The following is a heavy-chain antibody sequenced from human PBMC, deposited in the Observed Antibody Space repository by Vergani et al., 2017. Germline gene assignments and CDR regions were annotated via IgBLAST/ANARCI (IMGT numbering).Heavy chain of an antibody. CDR2: IPYDGSNK. CDR3: AKAPEGKQQLVQGFDP. CDR1: GFTFSSYG. D-gene: IGHD6-13*01. J-gene: IGHJ5*02. V-gene: IGHV3-30*18. Sequence: QVQLVESGGGVVQPGRCLRLSCAASGFTFSSYGMHWVRQAAGKGLEWGAVIPYDGSNKYYADSVKGRFTTSRDNSKNTLYLQMNSLRAEATAVYYCAKAPEGKQQLVQGFDPWGQGTLVTVSS.